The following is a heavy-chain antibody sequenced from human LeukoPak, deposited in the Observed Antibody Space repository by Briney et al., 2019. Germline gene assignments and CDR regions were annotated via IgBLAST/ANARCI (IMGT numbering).Heavy chain of an antibody. V-gene: IGHV3-30-3*01. CDR3: ARERGEGRTRNFDY. CDR1: GFTFSSYF. D-gene: IGHD3-16*01. CDR2: ISYDGSIQ. Sequence: GGSLRLSCVASGFTFSSYFVHWVRQAPGKGLDWVTTISYDGSIQYYSDSVKGRFTISRDNSKNTLYLQMNSLKPEDTAMYYCARERGEGRTRNFDYWGQGTLVTVSS. J-gene: IGHJ4*02.